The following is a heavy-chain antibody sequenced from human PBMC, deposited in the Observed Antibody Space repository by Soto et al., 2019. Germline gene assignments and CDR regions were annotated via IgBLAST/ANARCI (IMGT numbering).Heavy chain of an antibody. CDR3: ARDPQGTPSRGMDV. J-gene: IGHJ6*02. D-gene: IGHD1-1*01. Sequence: PGGSLRLSCAASGFTFSNYGMHWVRQAPGKGPEWVAVISSDGRSEFYADPVKGRFTISRDNPKNTLYLQMNSLRAEDTAVYYCARDPQGTPSRGMDVWGQGTTVTVSS. CDR2: ISSDGRSE. CDR1: GFTFSNYG. V-gene: IGHV3-30*03.